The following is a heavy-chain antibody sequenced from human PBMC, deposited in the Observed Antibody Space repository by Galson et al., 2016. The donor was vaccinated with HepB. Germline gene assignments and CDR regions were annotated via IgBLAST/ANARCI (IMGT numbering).Heavy chain of an antibody. CDR1: GFTFTNYG. D-gene: IGHD6-19*01. CDR2: ISFAESKE. CDR3: ARDPGYSRGWYPTRLDP. J-gene: IGHJ5*02. Sequence: SLRLSCAGSGFTFTNYGMHWVRQAPGKGLEWVAVISFAESKEFYADSVKGRFSLTRYSSATTVYLKMNSLRSEDTAVYFCARDPGYSRGWYPTRLDPWGQGTLVTVSS. V-gene: IGHV3-30*03.